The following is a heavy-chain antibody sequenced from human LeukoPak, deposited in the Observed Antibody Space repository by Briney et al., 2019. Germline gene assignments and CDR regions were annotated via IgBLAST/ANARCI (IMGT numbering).Heavy chain of an antibody. V-gene: IGHV3-48*04. CDR2: IRSSDSTT. J-gene: IGHJ4*02. CDR3: ARDRPTSFDY. CDR1: GFTFSSYG. Sequence: PGGSLRLSCAASGFTFSSYGMNWVRQAPGKGLEWLSYIRSSDSTTYYADSVKGRFTISRDNAKNSLYLQMDSLRVEDTAVYYCARDRPTSFDYWGQGTLVTVSS.